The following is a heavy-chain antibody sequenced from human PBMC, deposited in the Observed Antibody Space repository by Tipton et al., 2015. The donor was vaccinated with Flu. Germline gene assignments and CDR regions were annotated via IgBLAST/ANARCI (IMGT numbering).Heavy chain of an antibody. V-gene: IGHV4-59*01. Sequence: GLVKPSETLSLTCSVSRGSISSYYWSWVRQPPGKGLEWIGYIYYSGSTNYNPSLKSRVTISVDTSKNQFSLKLSSVTAADTAVYYCARVDIPGIAAAKWVRFDPWGQGTLVTVSS. CDR1: RGSISSYY. D-gene: IGHD6-13*01. CDR2: IYYSGST. J-gene: IGHJ5*02. CDR3: ARVDIPGIAAAKWVRFDP.